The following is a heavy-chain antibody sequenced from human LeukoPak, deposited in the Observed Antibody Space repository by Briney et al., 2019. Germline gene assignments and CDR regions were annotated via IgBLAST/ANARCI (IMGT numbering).Heavy chain of an antibody. CDR2: INHSGST. J-gene: IGHJ4*02. D-gene: IGHD2-21*02. CDR1: GGSFGGYY. CDR3: ARITYCGGDCYPGYFDY. V-gene: IGHV4-34*01. Sequence: SETLSLTCAVDGGSFGGYYWSWIRQPQGKGLEWIGEINHSGSTNYNPSLKSRVTISVDTSKNQFSLNLSSVTAADTAVYYCARITYCGGDCYPGYFDYWGQGTLVTVSS.